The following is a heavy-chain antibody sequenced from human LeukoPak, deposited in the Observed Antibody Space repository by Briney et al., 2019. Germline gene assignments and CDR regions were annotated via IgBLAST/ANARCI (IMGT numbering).Heavy chain of an antibody. CDR2: INSDGSSP. CDR1: GFTFSSYW. CDR3: ARETSGSFPY. J-gene: IGHJ4*02. V-gene: IGHV3-74*01. D-gene: IGHD2-15*01. Sequence: GGSLRLSCTASGFTFSSYWMQWVRQAPGKGLVWVSRINSDGSSPSYADSVKGRFTISRDNSKNTLYLQMNNLSAEDTAVYYCARETSGSFPYWGQGTMFTVSS.